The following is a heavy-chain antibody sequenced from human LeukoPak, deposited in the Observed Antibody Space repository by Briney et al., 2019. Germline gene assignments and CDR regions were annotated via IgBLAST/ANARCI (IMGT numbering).Heavy chain of an antibody. CDR1: GWPFSGYY. J-gene: IGHJ4*02. CDR3: ARAGGRVGQSLDFDY. CDR2: INHSGSA. V-gene: IGHV4-34*01. Sequence: SETLSLTCAVYGWPFSGYYWSWIRQPPAKGLEWIGEINHSGSANYNPSLQSRVTISIDTSKNQFSLKVNSVTAADTAMYFCARAGGRVGQSLDFDYWGQGVLVTVSP. D-gene: IGHD4-23*01.